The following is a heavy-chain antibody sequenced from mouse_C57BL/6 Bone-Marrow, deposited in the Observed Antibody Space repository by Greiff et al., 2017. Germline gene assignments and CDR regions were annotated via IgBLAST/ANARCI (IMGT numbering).Heavy chain of an antibody. V-gene: IGHV1-39*01. CDR1: GYSFTDYN. Sequence: EVKLVESGPELAKPGASVKISCKASGYSFTDYNMNWVKQRNGTSLEWIGVINPNYGNTSYNQKFKGKATLTVDQSSSTAYMQLNSLSSEDSAVYYCARWGAGTWYFDYWGQGTTLTVSS. CDR3: ARWGAGTWYFDY. D-gene: IGHD4-1*01. J-gene: IGHJ2*01. CDR2: INPNYGNT.